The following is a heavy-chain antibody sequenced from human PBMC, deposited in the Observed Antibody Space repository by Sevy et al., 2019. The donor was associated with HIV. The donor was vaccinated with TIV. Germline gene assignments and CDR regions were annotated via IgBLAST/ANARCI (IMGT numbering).Heavy chain of an antibody. Sequence: GGSLRLSCAASGFTFSNAWMSWVRQAPGKGLEWVGRIKSKTDGGTTDYAAPVKGRFTIARDDSKITLYLQMNSLKTADTAVYYCTTAIFGVVHSGLSWGQGTLVTVSS. V-gene: IGHV3-15*01. CDR1: GFTFSNAW. CDR2: IKSKTDGGTT. D-gene: IGHD3-3*01. J-gene: IGHJ4*02. CDR3: TTAIFGVVHSGLS.